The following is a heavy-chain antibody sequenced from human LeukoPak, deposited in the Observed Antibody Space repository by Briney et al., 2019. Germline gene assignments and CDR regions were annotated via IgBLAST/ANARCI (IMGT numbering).Heavy chain of an antibody. CDR3: AKRGVVIRVILVGFHKEAYYFDS. V-gene: IGHV3-23*01. J-gene: IGHJ4*02. D-gene: IGHD3-22*01. Sequence: GGSLRLSCAVSGITLSNYGMSWVRQAPGKGLEWVAGISDSGGRTNYADSVKGRFTISRDHPKNTLYLQMNSLRAEDTAVYFCAKRGVVIRVILVGFHKEAYYFDSWGQGALVTVSS. CDR1: GITLSNYG. CDR2: ISDSGGRT.